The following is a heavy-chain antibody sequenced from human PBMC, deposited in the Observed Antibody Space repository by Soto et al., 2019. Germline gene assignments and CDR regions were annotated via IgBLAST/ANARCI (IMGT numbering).Heavy chain of an antibody. CDR2: TSNSGST. J-gene: IGHJ4*02. Sequence: QVQLQESGPGLVKPSQTLSLTCTVSGGSITSSGYYWSWIRQHPGEGLEWIGFTSNSGSTSYNPSIKSRVTISVDTSSNQFSLNLKSVTAADTAVYYCARGGGSTKVDYWGQGTLVTVSP. CDR1: GGSITSSGYY. D-gene: IGHD2-2*01. CDR3: ARGGGSTKVDY. V-gene: IGHV4-31*03.